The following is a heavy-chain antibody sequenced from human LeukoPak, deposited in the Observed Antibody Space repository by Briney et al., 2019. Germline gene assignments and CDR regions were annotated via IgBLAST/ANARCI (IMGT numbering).Heavy chain of an antibody. J-gene: IGHJ3*02. CDR2: ISYDGRNK. CDR3: ASWGDWSGYYFPGSAFDI. V-gene: IGHV3-30*04. Sequence: GGGVVQPGRALRLSCAASGFTFSSYAMHWVRQAPGKGLEWVGVISYDGRNKYYADSVKGRFTISRDNSKNTLYLTMNSLRAEDTAVYYCASWGDWSGYYFPGSAFDIWGQGTMVTVSS. D-gene: IGHD3-3*01. CDR1: GFTFSSYA.